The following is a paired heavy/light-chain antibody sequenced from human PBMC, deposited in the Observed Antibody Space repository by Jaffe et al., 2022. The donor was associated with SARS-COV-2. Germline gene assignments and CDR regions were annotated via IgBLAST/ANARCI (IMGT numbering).Heavy chain of an antibody. CDR3: VGLDEQGEKPDY. CDR2: TYNNGMS. Sequence: QFHLQGSGPRLVKPSETLSLTCSVSGGSITSYSFYWAWVRQPPGKSLEWIASTYNNGMSYYNPSLKSRVSVSVDTSKNLLSLTLRSVAAADTAAYFCVGLDEQGEKPDYWGQGTLVSVSS. V-gene: IGHV4-39*01. D-gene: IGHD2-21*01. J-gene: IGHJ4*02. CDR1: GGSITSYSFY.
Light chain of an antibody. V-gene: IGKV4-1*01. CDR2: WAS. CDR3: QQYYNTAWT. J-gene: IGKJ1*01. CDR1: QSLLYSSNNNNY. Sequence: DIVMTQSPDSLAVSLGERATINCKSSQSLLYSSNNNNYLAWYQQKPGQSPKLLIYWASTREAGVPDRFSGSGSGTDFTLTINNLQAEDVAVYFCQQYYNTAWTFGQGTKVEI.